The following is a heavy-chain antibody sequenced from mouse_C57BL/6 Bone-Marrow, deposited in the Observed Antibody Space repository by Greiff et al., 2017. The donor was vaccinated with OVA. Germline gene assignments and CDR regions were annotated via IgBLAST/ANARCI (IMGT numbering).Heavy chain of an antibody. V-gene: IGHV1-81*01. CDR3: ARWGYYGSSINY. Sequence: VMLVESGAELARPGASVKLSCKASGYTFTSYGISWVTQRTGQGLAWIGEIYPRSGNTYYNEKFKGKATLTADKSSSTAYMELRSLTSEDSAVYFGARWGYYGSSINYWGQGTTLTVSS. CDR1: GYTFTSYG. D-gene: IGHD1-1*01. J-gene: IGHJ2*01. CDR2: IYPRSGNT.